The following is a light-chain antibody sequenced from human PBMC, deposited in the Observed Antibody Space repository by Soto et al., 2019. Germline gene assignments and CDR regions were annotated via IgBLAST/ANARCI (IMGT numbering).Light chain of an antibody. Sequence: EIVLTQSPDTLSLSPGERATLSCRASQSVSTNSLAWYQQRPGQAPRPLIYGASSRATGTPDRFSGSGSGTDFTLIISRLEPEDFEVYYCQQYGSSVLTVGGGTKVDIK. V-gene: IGKV3-20*01. J-gene: IGKJ4*01. CDR1: QSVSTNS. CDR3: QQYGSSVLT. CDR2: GAS.